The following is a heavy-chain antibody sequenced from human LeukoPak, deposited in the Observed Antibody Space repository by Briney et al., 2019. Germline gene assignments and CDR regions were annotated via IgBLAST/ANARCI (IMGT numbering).Heavy chain of an antibody. CDR1: GFTFDDYA. V-gene: IGHV3-43*02. CDR3: AKLSSGWYLIDY. D-gene: IGHD6-19*01. Sequence: RGSPRLSCAASGFTFDDYAMHWVCQAPGKGLEWVSLISGDGGSTYYADSVKGRFTTSRDNSKNSLYLQMNSLRTEDSALYYCAKLSSGWYLIDYWGQGTLLPGSS. J-gene: IGHJ4*02. CDR2: ISGDGGST.